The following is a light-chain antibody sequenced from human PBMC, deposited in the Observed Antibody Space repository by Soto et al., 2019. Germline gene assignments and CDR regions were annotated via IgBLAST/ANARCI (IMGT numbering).Light chain of an antibody. CDR3: SSYTSIPELV. CDR2: DVS. Sequence: QSALTQPASVSGSPGQSITISCTGTSSDVGGYNSVSWYQQHPGKVPKIMIYDVSNRPSGVPDRFSGSKSGNTASLTISGLQAEDEADYYCSSYTSIPELVFGTGTKLTVL. J-gene: IGLJ1*01. V-gene: IGLV2-14*01. CDR1: SSDVGGYNS.